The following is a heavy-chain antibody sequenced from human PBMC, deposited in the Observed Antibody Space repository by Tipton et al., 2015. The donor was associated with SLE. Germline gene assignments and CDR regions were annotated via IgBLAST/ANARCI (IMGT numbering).Heavy chain of an antibody. J-gene: IGHJ4*02. CDR2: IYFGGST. CDR3: ARVVVATTKPLHFDY. CDR1: GGSISPHY. Sequence: LRLSCTVSGGSISPHYWSWIRQPPGKGLEWIGYIYFGGSTTYNPSLKSRVTISVDTSKSQFSLRLSSVTAADTAMYYCARVVVATTKPLHFDYWGQGTLVTVSS. V-gene: IGHV4-59*11. D-gene: IGHD5-12*01.